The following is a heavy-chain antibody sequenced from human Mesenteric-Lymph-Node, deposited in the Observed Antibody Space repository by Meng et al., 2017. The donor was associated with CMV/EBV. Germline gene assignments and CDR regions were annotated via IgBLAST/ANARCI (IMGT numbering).Heavy chain of an antibody. CDR3: AKARSEEVRLGDTVWYLWLDQ. CDR2: INPESGAT. J-gene: IGHJ4*02. D-gene: IGHD1-26*01. CDR1: YY. V-gene: IGHV1-2*02. Sequence: YYIHWVRQAPGQGLEWMGWINPESGATLYAQKFQGGVTMTRDKSIRTAYMELSGLRSDDTAVYYCAKARSEEVRLGDTVWYLWLDQWGQGTLVTVSS.